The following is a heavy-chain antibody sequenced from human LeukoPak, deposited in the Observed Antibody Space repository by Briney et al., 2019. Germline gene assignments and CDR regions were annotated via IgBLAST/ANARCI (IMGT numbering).Heavy chain of an antibody. V-gene: IGHV4-34*01. CDR3: ARDHTLGYCSSTSCYGGWFDP. CDR1: GGSFSGYY. D-gene: IGHD2-2*01. J-gene: IGHJ5*02. Sequence: SETLSLTCAVYGGSFSGYYWSWIRQPPGKGLEWIGEINHSGSTNYNPSLKSRVTISVDTSKNQFSLKLSSVTAADTAVYYCARDHTLGYCSSTSCYGGWFDPWGQGTLVTVSS. CDR2: INHSGST.